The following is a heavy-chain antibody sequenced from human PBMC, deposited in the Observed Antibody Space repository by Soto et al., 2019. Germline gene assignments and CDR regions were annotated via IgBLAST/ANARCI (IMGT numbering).Heavy chain of an antibody. Sequence: ASVKVSCKASGGTFSSYAINWGRQATGQGLEWMGWMNPNSGNTGYAQKFQGRVTMTRNTSISTDYMELSSLRSEETAVYYCARDFDSSGYYYEPPGYWGQGTLVTVSS. CDR3: ARDFDSSGYYYEPPGY. CDR2: MNPNSGNT. V-gene: IGHV1-8*02. CDR1: GGTFSSYA. J-gene: IGHJ4*02. D-gene: IGHD3-22*01.